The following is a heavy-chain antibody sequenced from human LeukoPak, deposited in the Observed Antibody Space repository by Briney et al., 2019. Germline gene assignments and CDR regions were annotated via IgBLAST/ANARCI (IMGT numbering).Heavy chain of an antibody. CDR2: IKQDGSEK. Sequence: GSLRLSCAASGFTFSSYWMSWVRQAPGKGLEWVANIKQDGSEKYYVDSVKGRFTISRDNAKNSLYLQMNSLRAEDTAVYYCARAGWYGGDAFDIWGQGTMVTVSS. J-gene: IGHJ3*02. CDR1: GFTFSSYW. D-gene: IGHD6-19*01. CDR3: ARAGWYGGDAFDI. V-gene: IGHV3-7*01.